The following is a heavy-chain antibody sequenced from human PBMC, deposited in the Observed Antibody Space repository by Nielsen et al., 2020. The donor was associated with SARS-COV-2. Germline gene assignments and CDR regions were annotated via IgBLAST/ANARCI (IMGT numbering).Heavy chain of an antibody. V-gene: IGHV4-39*07. CDR3: AREPLMWGSAFDI. CDR2: IYYSGST. D-gene: IGHD3-16*01. Sequence: SETLSLTCTVSGGSISSSSYYWGWIRQPPGKGLEWIGSIYYSGSTYYNPSLKSRVTISVDTSKNQFSLKLSSVTAADTAVYYCAREPLMWGSAFDIWGQGTMVTVSS. J-gene: IGHJ3*02. CDR1: GGSISSSSYY.